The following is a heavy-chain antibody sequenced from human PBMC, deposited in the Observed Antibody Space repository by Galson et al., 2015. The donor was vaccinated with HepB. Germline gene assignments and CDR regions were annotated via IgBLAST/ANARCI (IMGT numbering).Heavy chain of an antibody. CDR3: AAAPIGYYYDSSGYYQGDY. Sequence: QSGAEVKKPGASVKVSCKASGFTFTSSAVQWVRQARGQRLEWIRWIVVGSGNTNYAQKFQERVTITRDMSTSTAYMELSSLRSEDTAVYYCAAAPIGYYYDSSGYYQGDYWGQGTLVTVSS. V-gene: IGHV1-58*01. CDR2: IVVGSGNT. CDR1: GFTFTSSA. D-gene: IGHD3-22*01. J-gene: IGHJ4*02.